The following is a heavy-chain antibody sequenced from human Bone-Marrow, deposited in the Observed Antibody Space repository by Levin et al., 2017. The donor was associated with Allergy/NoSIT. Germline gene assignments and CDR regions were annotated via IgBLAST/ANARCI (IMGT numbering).Heavy chain of an antibody. V-gene: IGHV4-59*01. Sequence: SETLSLTCTVSGGSISSYYWSWIRQPPGKGLEWIGYIYYSGSTNYNPSLKSRVTISVDTSKNQFSLKLSSVTAADTAVYYCARGYCSSTSCYHWQAFDIWGQGTMVTVSS. CDR2: IYYSGST. CDR1: GGSISSYY. J-gene: IGHJ3*02. CDR3: ARGYCSSTSCYHWQAFDI. D-gene: IGHD2-2*01.